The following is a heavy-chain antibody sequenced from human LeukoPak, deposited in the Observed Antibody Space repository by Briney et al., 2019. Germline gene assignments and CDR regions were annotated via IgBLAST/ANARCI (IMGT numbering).Heavy chain of an antibody. D-gene: IGHD4-17*01. CDR2: IYYSGST. CDR3: ARTRDYGDYYRLDY. J-gene: IGHJ4*02. V-gene: IGHV4-59*01. Sequence: TSETLSLTCTVSGGSISSYYWSWIRQPPGKGLEWIGYIYYSGSTNYNPSLKSRVTISVDTSKNQFSLKLSSVTAADTAVYYCARTRDYGDYYRLDYWGQGTLVTVSS. CDR1: GGSISSYY.